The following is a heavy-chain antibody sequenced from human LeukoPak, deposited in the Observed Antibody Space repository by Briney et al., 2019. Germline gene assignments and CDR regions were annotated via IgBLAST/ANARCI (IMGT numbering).Heavy chain of an antibody. CDR3: AGTYFAFHVGGAFDI. CDR2: MYYTGST. D-gene: IGHD2-21*01. V-gene: IGHV4-59*08. J-gene: IGHJ3*02. CDR1: GGSISSYY. Sequence: SETLPLTCTVSGGSISSYYWGWIRQPPGKGLEWIGYMYYTGSTNYNSSLKSRVIMSVDMSKNQFSLKLSSVTAADTAVYYCAGTYFAFHVGGAFDIWGQGTVVTVSS.